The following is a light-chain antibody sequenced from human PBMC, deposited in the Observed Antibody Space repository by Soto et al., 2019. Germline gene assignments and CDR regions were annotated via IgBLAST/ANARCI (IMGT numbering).Light chain of an antibody. V-gene: IGKV1-39*01. CDR3: QQSYSTPGT. Sequence: DIKMTQTPSSLSASVGDRVTISCRASQSISSYLNWYQQKPGKAPKLLIYAASSLQSGVPSRFSGSGAGTDFTLTISSLQPEDFATYYCQQSYSTPGTVGQGTKVDIK. CDR2: AAS. J-gene: IGKJ1*01. CDR1: QSISSY.